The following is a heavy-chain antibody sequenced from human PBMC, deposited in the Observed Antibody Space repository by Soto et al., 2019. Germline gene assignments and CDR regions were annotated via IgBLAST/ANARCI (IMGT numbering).Heavy chain of an antibody. CDR1: GFTFSSYS. D-gene: IGHD3-3*01. J-gene: IGHJ4*02. CDR2: ISSSSSYI. CDR3: ARDERGGCDFWSGYSRPDY. Sequence: EVQLVESGGGLVKPGGSLRLSCAASGFTFSSYSMNWVRQAPGKGLEWVSSISSSSSYIYYADSVKGRFTISRDNAKNSLYLQMNSLRAEDTAVYYCARDERGGCDFWSGYSRPDYWGQGTLVTVSS. V-gene: IGHV3-21*01.